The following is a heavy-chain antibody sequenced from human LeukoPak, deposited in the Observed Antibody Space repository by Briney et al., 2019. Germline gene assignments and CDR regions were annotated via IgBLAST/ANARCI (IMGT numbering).Heavy chain of an antibody. CDR3: AAKTVNMVRGVMS. V-gene: IGHV3-53*01. CDR2: IYSGGST. Sequence: PGGSLRLSCAASGFTVSSNYMSWVRQASGKGLEWVSVIYSGGSTYYADSVKGRFTISRDNSKNTLYLQMNSLRAEDTAVYYCAAKTVNMVRGVMSWGQGTLVTVSS. CDR1: GFTVSSNY. D-gene: IGHD3-10*01. J-gene: IGHJ4*02.